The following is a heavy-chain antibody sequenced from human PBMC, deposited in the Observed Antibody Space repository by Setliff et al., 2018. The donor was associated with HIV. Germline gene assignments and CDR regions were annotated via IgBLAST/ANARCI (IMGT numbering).Heavy chain of an antibody. J-gene: IGHJ4*02. CDR3: ARGLGIQLWTAFDY. CDR1: GFTFSSYA. CDR2: ISYDGSNK. V-gene: IGHV3-30*04. Sequence: GGSLRLSCAASGFTFSSYAMHWVRQAPGKGLEWVAVISYDGSNKYYADSVKGRFTIPRDNSKNTLYLQMNSLRAEDTAVYYCARGLGIQLWTAFDYWGQGTLVTVSS. D-gene: IGHD5-18*01.